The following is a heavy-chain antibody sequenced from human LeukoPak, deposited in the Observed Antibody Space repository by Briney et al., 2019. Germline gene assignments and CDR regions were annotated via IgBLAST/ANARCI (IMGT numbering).Heavy chain of an antibody. CDR2: IYPGDSDT. CDR1: GHSFTSYW. D-gene: IGHD2-2*02. V-gene: IGHV5-51*01. CDR3: ARLWGTAVVVPAAIWFDS. J-gene: IGHJ5*01. Sequence: PGESLKISCKGSGHSFTSYWIGWVRQMPGKGLEWMGIIYPGDSDTRYSPSFQGQVTISADKSISTAYLRWSSLKASDTAMYYCARLWGTAVVVPAAIWFDSWGQGTLVTVSS.